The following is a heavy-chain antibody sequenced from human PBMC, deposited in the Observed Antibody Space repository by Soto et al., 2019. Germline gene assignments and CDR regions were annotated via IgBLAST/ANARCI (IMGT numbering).Heavy chain of an antibody. CDR3: ARDLGPEGVPAANWFDP. V-gene: IGHV3-33*01. CDR1: GFTFSSYG. Sequence: QVQLVESGGGVVQPGRSLRLSCAASGFTFSSYGMHWVRQAPGKGLEWVAVIWYDGSNKYYADSVKGRFTISRDNSKNTLYLQMNSLRAEDTAVYYCARDLGPEGVPAANWFDPWGQGTLVTVSS. CDR2: IWYDGSNK. D-gene: IGHD2-2*01. J-gene: IGHJ5*02.